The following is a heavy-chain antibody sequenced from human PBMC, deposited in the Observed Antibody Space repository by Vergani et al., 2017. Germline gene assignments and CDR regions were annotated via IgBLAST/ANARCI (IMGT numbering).Heavy chain of an antibody. CDR1: GFTVSSNY. Sequence: EVQLVESGGGLIQPGGSLRLSCAASGFTVSSNYMSWVRQAPGKGLEWVSVIYSGGSTYYADSVKGRFTISRDNSKNTLYLQMNSLRSEDTAVYYCARGGSYCSGGSCWRWYFDLWGRGTLVTVSS. CDR2: IYSGGST. D-gene: IGHD2-15*01. J-gene: IGHJ2*01. V-gene: IGHV3-53*01. CDR3: ARGGSYCSGGSCWRWYFDL.